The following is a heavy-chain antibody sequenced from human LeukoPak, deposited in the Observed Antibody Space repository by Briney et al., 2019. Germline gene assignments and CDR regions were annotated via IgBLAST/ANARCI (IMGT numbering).Heavy chain of an antibody. Sequence: SSETLSLTCAVSGGSISSGGYSWSWIRQPPGKGLEWIGYIYHSGSTYYNPSLKSRVTIPVDRSKNQFSLKLSSVTAADTAVYYCARARFSVPAANPNWFDPWGQGTLVTVSS. CDR2: IYHSGST. D-gene: IGHD2-2*01. CDR1: GGSISSGGYS. J-gene: IGHJ5*02. CDR3: ARARFSVPAANPNWFDP. V-gene: IGHV4-30-2*01.